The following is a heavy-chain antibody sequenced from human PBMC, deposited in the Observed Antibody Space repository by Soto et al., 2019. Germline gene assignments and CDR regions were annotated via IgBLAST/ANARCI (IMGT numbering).Heavy chain of an antibody. CDR1: GGTFSSYA. CDR2: IIPIFGTA. Sequence: ALVKVSCKASGGTFSSYAISWVRQAPGQGLEWMGGIIPIFGTANYAQKFQGRVTITADESTSTAYMELSSLRSEDTAVYYCARGTSSGVVVVAATPYWFDPWGQGTLVTVSS. J-gene: IGHJ5*02. CDR3: ARGTSSGVVVVAATPYWFDP. D-gene: IGHD2-15*01. V-gene: IGHV1-69*13.